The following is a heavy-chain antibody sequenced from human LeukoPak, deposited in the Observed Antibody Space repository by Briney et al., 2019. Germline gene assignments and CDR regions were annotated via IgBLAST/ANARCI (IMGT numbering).Heavy chain of an antibody. D-gene: IGHD3-22*01. CDR2: IYPGESDT. V-gene: IGHV5-51*01. Sequence: GESLQISCKGSGYSFTSYWIGWVRQMPGKGLEWMGIIYPGESDTRYSPSFQGQVTISADKSISTAYLQWSSLKASDTAMYYCARRRYYDSSGSYGMDVWGQGTTVTVSS. CDR1: GYSFTSYW. CDR3: ARRRYYDSSGSYGMDV. J-gene: IGHJ6*02.